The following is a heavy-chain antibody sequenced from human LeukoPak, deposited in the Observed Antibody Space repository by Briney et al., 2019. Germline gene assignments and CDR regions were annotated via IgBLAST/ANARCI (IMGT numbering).Heavy chain of an antibody. CDR1: GFTFSSYA. V-gene: IGHV3-64*01. CDR2: ISSNGGST. D-gene: IGHD3-22*01. CDR3: ARDRITMISSGFDY. Sequence: PGGSLRLSCAASGFTFSSYAMHWVRQAPGKGLEYVSAISSNGGSTYYANSVKGRFIISRDNSKNTLYLQMGRLRAEDMAVYYCARDRITMISSGFDYWGQGTLVTVSS. J-gene: IGHJ4*02.